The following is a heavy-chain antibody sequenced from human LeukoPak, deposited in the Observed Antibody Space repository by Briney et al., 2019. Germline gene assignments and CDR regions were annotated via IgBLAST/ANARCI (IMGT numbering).Heavy chain of an antibody. CDR2: IYYSGST. CDR3: AKDSSRYSSSRFDY. V-gene: IGHV4-59*12. D-gene: IGHD6-13*01. J-gene: IGHJ4*02. Sequence: SETLSLTCTVSGGSISSYYWSWIRQPPGKGLEWIGYIYYSGSTNYNPSLKSRVTISVDTSKNQFSLKLSSVTAADTAVYYCAKDSSRYSSSRFDYWGQGTLVTVSS. CDR1: GGSISSYY.